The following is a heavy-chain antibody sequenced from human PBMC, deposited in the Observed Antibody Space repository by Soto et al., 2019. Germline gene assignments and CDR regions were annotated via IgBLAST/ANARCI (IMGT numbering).Heavy chain of an antibody. CDR2: ISFDGGAK. V-gene: IGHV3-30-3*01. D-gene: IGHD2-2*01. J-gene: IGHJ4*02. CDR3: ARDKSTSCYWGILDN. CDR1: GFTFSGHA. Sequence: QVQLVESGGGVVQPGRSLTLSCAASGFTFSGHALHWVRQAPGQGLEWVAMISFDGGAKYNAESVKGRFTVSRDNSNNMVYLQMNSLGPEDTAVYYCARDKSTSCYWGILDNWGQGTLVTVSS.